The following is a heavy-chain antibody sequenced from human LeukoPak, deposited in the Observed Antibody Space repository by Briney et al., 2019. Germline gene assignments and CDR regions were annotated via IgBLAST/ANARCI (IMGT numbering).Heavy chain of an antibody. J-gene: IGHJ5*02. CDR2: INPNSGGT. Sequence: VASVKVSCKASGYTFTGYYMHWVRQAPGQGLEWMGWINPNSGGTNYAQKFQGRVTMTRDTSISTASMELSSLRSDDTAVYYCVRGGSSSSSWYDNWFDPWGQGTMVTVSS. V-gene: IGHV1-2*02. CDR3: VRGGSSSSSWYDNWFDP. D-gene: IGHD6-13*01. CDR1: GYTFTGYY.